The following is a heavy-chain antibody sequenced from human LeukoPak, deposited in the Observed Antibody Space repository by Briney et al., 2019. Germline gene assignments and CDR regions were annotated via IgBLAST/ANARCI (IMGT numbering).Heavy chain of an antibody. V-gene: IGHV1-69*06. CDR1: GGTFSSYA. CDR2: IIPIFGTA. J-gene: IGHJ6*03. CDR3: ASYSGSWPGYYYYYYYMDV. Sequence: SVKVSCMASGGTFSSYAISWVRQAPGQGLEWMGGIIPIFGTANYAQKFRGRVTITADKSTRTAYMELSSLRSEDTAVYYCASYSGSWPGYYYYYYYMDVWGKGTTVTVSS. D-gene: IGHD1-26*01.